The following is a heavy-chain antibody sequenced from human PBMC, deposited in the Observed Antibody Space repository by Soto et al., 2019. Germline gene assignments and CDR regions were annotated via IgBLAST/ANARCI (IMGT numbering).Heavy chain of an antibody. D-gene: IGHD2-21*02. CDR3: TRSRRGTAIAFDF. CDR2: INPDSGDT. Sequence: ASVKVSCKASGYTFPSYDINWVRQATGQGLEWMGWINPDSGDTGYVQKFQGRVTFTRDTSVTTAYLELSSLTSEDTAVYYCTRSRRGTAIAFDFWGQGTLVTVSS. J-gene: IGHJ4*02. V-gene: IGHV1-8*01. CDR1: GYTFPSYD.